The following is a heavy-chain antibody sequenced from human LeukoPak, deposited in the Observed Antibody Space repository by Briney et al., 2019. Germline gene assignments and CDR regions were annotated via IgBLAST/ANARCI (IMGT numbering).Heavy chain of an antibody. Sequence: SSETLSLTCTVSGGSISSYYWSWIRQPPGKGLEWIGYIYYSGSTNYNPSLKSRVTISVETSKNQFSLKLSSVTAADTAVYYCARARDMATTFNWFDPWGQGTLVTVSS. CDR3: ARARDMATTFNWFDP. D-gene: IGHD5-24*01. V-gene: IGHV4-59*12. CDR1: GGSISSYY. J-gene: IGHJ5*02. CDR2: IYYSGST.